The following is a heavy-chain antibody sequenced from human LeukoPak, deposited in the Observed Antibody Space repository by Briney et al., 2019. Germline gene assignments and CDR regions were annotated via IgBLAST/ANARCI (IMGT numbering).Heavy chain of an antibody. Sequence: SETLSLTCTVSGGSISSYYWGWIRQPPGKGLEWIGSFYYTVGTYYNPSLKSRVTMSVDTSKKQFSLKLNSVTAADTAVYYCAKSNGYGLVDIWGQGTMVTVSS. CDR1: GGSISSYY. CDR2: FYYTVGT. J-gene: IGHJ3*02. V-gene: IGHV4-39*07. D-gene: IGHD3-10*01. CDR3: AKSNGYGLVDI.